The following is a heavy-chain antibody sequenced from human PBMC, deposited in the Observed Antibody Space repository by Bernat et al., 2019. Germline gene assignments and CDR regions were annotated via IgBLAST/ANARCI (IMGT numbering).Heavy chain of an antibody. CDR3: ARGLPPSWLPYTYNAFDI. V-gene: IGHV3-53*05. J-gene: IGHJ3*02. CDR2: IYSLRST. CDR1: GFTVSSNY. D-gene: IGHD5-12*01. Sequence: EVQLVETGGGLIQPGGSLRLSCAASGFTVSSNYMSWVRQAPGKGLEWVSVIYSLRSTYYADSVKRRFTISRDNSKNSLYLQMNCLSAEDTAVYYCARGLPPSWLPYTYNAFDIWGQGTMVTVSS.